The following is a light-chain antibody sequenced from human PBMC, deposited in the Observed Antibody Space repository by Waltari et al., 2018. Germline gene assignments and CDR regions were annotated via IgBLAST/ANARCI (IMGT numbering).Light chain of an antibody. CDR2: AAS. CDR3: QQYYSTLALT. J-gene: IGKJ4*01. Sequence: DIQMTQSPSSLSPSVGDRVSITCRASQGISNSVAWYQQKPGKAPKLLLYAASRLESGVPPRFSGSGSGADYTLTISSLQPEDFATYYCQQYYSTLALTFGGGTKVEIK. V-gene: IGKV1-NL1*01. CDR1: QGISNS.